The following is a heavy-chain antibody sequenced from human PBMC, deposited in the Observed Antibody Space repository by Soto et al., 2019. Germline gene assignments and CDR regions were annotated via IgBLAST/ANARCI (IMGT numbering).Heavy chain of an antibody. D-gene: IGHD5-12*01. V-gene: IGHV1-3*01. Sequence: AASVKVSCKASGYTFTSYAMHWVRQAPGQRLEWMGWINAGNGNTKYSQKFQGRVTITRDTSASTAYMELSSLRSEDTAVYYCARDSEGGYDLLFDYWGQGTLVTVSS. J-gene: IGHJ4*02. CDR3: ARDSEGGYDLLFDY. CDR1: GYTFTSYA. CDR2: INAGNGNT.